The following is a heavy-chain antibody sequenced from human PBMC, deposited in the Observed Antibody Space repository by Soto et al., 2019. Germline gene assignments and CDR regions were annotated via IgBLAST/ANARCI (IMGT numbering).Heavy chain of an antibody. Sequence: SETLSLTCTVSGGSISSYYWSWIRQPPGKGLEWIGYIYYSGSTNYNPSLKSRVTISVDTSKNQFSLKLSSVTAADTAVYYCARSHCSSTSCHVNWLDPCGPTTLVTLSS. CDR3: ARSHCSSTSCHVNWLDP. D-gene: IGHD2-2*01. V-gene: IGHV4-59*08. CDR1: GGSISSYY. CDR2: IYYSGST. J-gene: IGHJ5*02.